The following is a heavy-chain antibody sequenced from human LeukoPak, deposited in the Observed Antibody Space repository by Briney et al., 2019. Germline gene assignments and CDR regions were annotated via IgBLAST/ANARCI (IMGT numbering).Heavy chain of an antibody. CDR2: ISSSSSTI. V-gene: IGHV3-48*04. CDR1: GLTFSSYS. CDR3: ARDHSSGSLDY. D-gene: IGHD3-22*01. J-gene: IGHJ4*02. Sequence: GSLRLSCAASGLTFSSYSMNWVRQAPGKGLEWVSYISSSSSTIYYADSVKGRFTISRDNAKNSLYLQMNSLRAEDTAVYYCARDHSSGSLDYWGQGTLVTVSS.